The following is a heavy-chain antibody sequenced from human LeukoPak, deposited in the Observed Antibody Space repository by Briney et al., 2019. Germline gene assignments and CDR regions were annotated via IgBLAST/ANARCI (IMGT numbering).Heavy chain of an antibody. V-gene: IGHV4-31*03. J-gene: IGHJ4*02. CDR3: ARWTVYADDY. Sequence: PSETLSLTCTVSGGSISSGGYYWSWIRQHPGKGPEWIGYIYYSGSTYYNPSLKSRVTISVDTSKNQFSLKLSSVTAADTAVYYCARWTVYADDYWGQGTLVTVSS. CDR2: IYYSGST. CDR1: GGSISSGGYY. D-gene: IGHD2-8*01.